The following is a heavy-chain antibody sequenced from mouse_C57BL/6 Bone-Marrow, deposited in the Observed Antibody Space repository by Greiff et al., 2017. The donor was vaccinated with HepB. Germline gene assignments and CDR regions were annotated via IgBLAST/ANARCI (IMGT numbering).Heavy chain of an antibody. J-gene: IGHJ2*01. CDR2: IDPENGDT. CDR1: GFNIKDDY. V-gene: IGHV14-4*01. CDR3: TTGPYYFDY. Sequence: VQLKQSGAELVRPGASVKLSCTASGFNIKDDYMHWVKQRPEQGLEWIGWIDPENGDTEYASKFQGKATITADTSSNTAYLQLSSLTSEDTAVYYCTTGPYYFDYWGQGTTLTVSS.